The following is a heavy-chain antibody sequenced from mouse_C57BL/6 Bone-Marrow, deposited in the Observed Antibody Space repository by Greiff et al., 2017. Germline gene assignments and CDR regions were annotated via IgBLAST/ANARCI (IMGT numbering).Heavy chain of an antibody. CDR2: ISYDGSN. CDR3: ASEEPSMAPFAY. D-gene: IGHD1-1*02. V-gene: IGHV3-6*01. Sequence: EVQLVESGPGLVKPSQSLSLTCSVTGYSITSGYYWNWIRQFPGNKLEWMGYISYDGSNNYNPSLKNRISITRDTSKNQFFLKLNSVTTEDTATYYCASEEPSMAPFAYWGQGTLVTVSA. J-gene: IGHJ3*01. CDR1: GYSITSGYY.